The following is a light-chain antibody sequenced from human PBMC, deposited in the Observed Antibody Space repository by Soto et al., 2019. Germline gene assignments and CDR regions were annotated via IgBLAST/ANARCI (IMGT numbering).Light chain of an antibody. V-gene: IGLV1-51*01. CDR1: SPNIGNND. J-gene: IGLJ1*01. CDR2: DCD. CDR3: GTWDSSLSAGV. Sequence: QSVLTQPPSVSATPGQKVTISCSGGSPNIGNNDVPWCQPLRGTAPKLLSDDCDKRASGIHDRYTGFKSGTSAPLGITGPQTGDQADYYGGTWDSSLSAGVFGTVTKGTGL.